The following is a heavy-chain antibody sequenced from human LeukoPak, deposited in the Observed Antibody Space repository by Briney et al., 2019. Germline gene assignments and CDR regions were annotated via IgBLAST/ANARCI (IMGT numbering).Heavy chain of an antibody. V-gene: IGHV5-51*01. D-gene: IGHD2-15*01. J-gene: IGHJ4*02. CDR2: IYPGDSDT. CDR3: ARLRSSDIVVVVAADY. Sequence: GESLKISCKGSGYSFTSYWISWVRQMPGKGLEWMGIIYPGDSDTRYSPSFQGQVTISADKSISTAYLQWSGLKASDTAMYYCARLRSSDIVVVVAADYWGQGTLVTVSS. CDR1: GYSFTSYW.